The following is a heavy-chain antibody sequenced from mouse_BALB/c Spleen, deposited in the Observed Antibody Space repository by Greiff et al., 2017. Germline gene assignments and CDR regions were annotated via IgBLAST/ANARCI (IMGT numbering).Heavy chain of an antibody. V-gene: IGHV3-2*02. CDR2: ISYSGST. D-gene: IGHD2-14*01. CDR3: ARSVNRYDGFAY. J-gene: IGHJ2*01. Sequence: EVHLVESGPGLVKPSQSLSLTCTVTGYSITSDYAWNWIRQFPGNKLEWMGYISYSGSTCYNPSLKSRISITRNTSKNQFFLQLNSVTTEDTATYYCARSVNRYDGFAYWGQGTTLTVSS. CDR1: GYSITSDYA.